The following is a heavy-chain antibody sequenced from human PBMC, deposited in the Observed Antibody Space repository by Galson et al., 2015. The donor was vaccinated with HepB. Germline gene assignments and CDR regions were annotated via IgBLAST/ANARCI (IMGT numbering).Heavy chain of an antibody. D-gene: IGHD3-10*01. J-gene: IGHJ4*02. CDR3: TTFLNYYGSGTDHYFDY. V-gene: IGHV3-15*01. Sequence: SLRLSCAASGFTFTTVWMSWVRQAPGKGLEWVGRIRSKNDGGTTDYAAPAKGRFTILRDDSKNTLYLQMNSLKSEDTAVYYCTTFLNYYGSGTDHYFDYWGQGTLVTVSS. CDR2: IRSKNDGGTT. CDR1: GFTFTTVW.